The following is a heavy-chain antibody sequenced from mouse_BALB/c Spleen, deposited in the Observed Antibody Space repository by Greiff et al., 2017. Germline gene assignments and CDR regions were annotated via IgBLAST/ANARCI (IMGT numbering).Heavy chain of an antibody. Sequence: QLQESGPELVKPGASVKVSCKASGYAFTSYNMYWVKQSHGKSLEWIGYIDPYNGGTSYNQKFKGKATLTVDKSSSTAYMHLNSLTSEDSAVYYCAMDYYGSSNYAMDYWGQGTSVTVSS. CDR2: IDPYNGGT. D-gene: IGHD1-1*01. V-gene: IGHV1S135*01. CDR3: AMDYYGSSNYAMDY. J-gene: IGHJ4*01. CDR1: GYAFTSYN.